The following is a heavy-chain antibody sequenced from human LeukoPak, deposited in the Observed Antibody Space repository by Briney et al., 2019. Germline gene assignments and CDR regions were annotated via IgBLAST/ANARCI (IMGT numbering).Heavy chain of an antibody. J-gene: IGHJ3*02. CDR2: INYSGST. CDR3: ASPNGTVGAYSAFDI. CDR1: GGSISSSSYY. Sequence: SETLSLTCTVSGGSISSSSYYWGWIRQPPGKGLEWIGSINYSGSTYYNPSLKSRITISVAASKNQFSLKLSSVAAADTAVYFCASPNGTVGAYSAFDIWGQGTMVTVSS. V-gene: IGHV4-39*01. D-gene: IGHD1-26*01.